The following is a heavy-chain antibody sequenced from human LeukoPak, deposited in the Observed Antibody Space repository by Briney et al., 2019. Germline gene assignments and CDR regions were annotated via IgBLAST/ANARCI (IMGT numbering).Heavy chain of an antibody. V-gene: IGHV3-7*01. J-gene: IGHJ5*02. CDR3: VRGVGSFDR. D-gene: IGHD2-2*01. CDR1: GFTFSSYW. CDR2: IKQDGSEK. Sequence: PGGSLRLSCAASGFTFSSYWMSWVRQAPGKGLEWVASIKQDGSEKDYVDSLKGRFTISRDNAKNSLYLQMNSLRAEDSAVYSCVRGVGSFDRWGRGTLVTVSS.